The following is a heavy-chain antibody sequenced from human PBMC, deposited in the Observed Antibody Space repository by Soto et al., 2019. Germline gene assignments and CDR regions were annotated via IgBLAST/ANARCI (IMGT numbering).Heavy chain of an antibody. J-gene: IGHJ6*02. CDR1: GFTVSSYG. D-gene: IGHD6-19*01. Sequence: QVQLVESGGGVVQPGRSLRLSCAASGFTVSSYGMHWVRQAPGNGLEWVAAIWYDGSNKYYADSVKGRFTIPRDNSKNTLYLQMNSLRAEDTAVYYCAREVAVAGKAENDYYGMDVWGQGTTVVVAS. CDR2: IWYDGSNK. CDR3: AREVAVAGKAENDYYGMDV. V-gene: IGHV3-33*01.